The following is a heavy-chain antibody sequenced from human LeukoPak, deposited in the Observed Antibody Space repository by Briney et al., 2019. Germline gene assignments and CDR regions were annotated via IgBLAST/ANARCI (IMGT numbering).Heavy chain of an antibody. CDR1: GFTFSSYG. V-gene: IGHV3-30*02. CDR3: ARERITMVRGVISPILGGY. J-gene: IGHJ4*02. Sequence: GGSLRLSCAASGFTFSSYGMHWVRQAPGKGLKWVAFIRSDGSNKYYADSVKGRFTISRDNSKNTLYLQMNSLRAEDTAVYYCARERITMVRGVISPILGGYWGQGTLVTVSS. D-gene: IGHD3-10*01. CDR2: IRSDGSNK.